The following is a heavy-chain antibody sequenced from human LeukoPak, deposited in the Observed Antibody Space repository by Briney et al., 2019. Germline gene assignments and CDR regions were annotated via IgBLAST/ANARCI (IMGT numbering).Heavy chain of an antibody. V-gene: IGHV3-74*01. Sequence: PGGSLRLSCAASGFTFSSYAMSWVRQAPGKGLVWVSRINSDGSSTSYADSVKGRFTISRDNAKNTLYLQMNSLRAGDTAVYYCASFPATVVTPPPIHWGQGTLVTVSS. CDR3: ASFPATVVTPPPIH. D-gene: IGHD4-23*01. CDR1: GFTFSSYA. CDR2: INSDGSST. J-gene: IGHJ4*02.